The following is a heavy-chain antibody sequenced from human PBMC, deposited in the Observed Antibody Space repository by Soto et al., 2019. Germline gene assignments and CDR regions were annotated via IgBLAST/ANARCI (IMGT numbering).Heavy chain of an antibody. CDR1: GYTFSAYY. V-gene: IGHV1-2*02. Sequence: ASVKVSCKASGYTFSAYYMHWVRQAPGEGLEWMGWINPDSGGTTYAQRFQGRVTMTRDTSINTAYMDLSSLRSDDTAVYYCAKGGAIVAAGTRVYLYNAMDVWGQGTTVNVSS. J-gene: IGHJ6*02. CDR2: INPDSGGT. D-gene: IGHD1-26*01. CDR3: AKGGAIVAAGTRVYLYNAMDV.